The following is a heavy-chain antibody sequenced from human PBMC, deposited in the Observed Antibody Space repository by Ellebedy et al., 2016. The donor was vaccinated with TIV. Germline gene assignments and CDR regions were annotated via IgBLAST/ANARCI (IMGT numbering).Heavy chain of an antibody. CDR1: GGSISSSSYY. Sequence: SETLSLXXTVSGGSISSSSYYWGWIRQPPGKGLEWIGSIYYSGSTYYNPSLKSRVTISVDTSKNQFSLKLSSVTAADTAVYYCACPVRPFIIYYYYYGMDVWGQGTTVTVSS. D-gene: IGHD3-10*01. CDR2: IYYSGST. V-gene: IGHV4-39*01. J-gene: IGHJ6*02. CDR3: ACPVRPFIIYYYYYGMDV.